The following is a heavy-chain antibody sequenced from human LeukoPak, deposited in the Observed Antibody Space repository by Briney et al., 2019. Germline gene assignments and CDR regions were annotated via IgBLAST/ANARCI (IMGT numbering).Heavy chain of an antibody. Sequence: SQTVSLTCAISGNSVSSNRAAWNWVRQSPSRGLELLGRTYYRSKWYNNYALSVKSRITIKPDTSKNQFSLQLNSVTPEDTAVYYCARLSSGAGGDFDCWGQGTLVTVSS. CDR3: ARLSSGAGGDFDC. CDR1: GNSVSSNRAA. J-gene: IGHJ4*02. CDR2: TYYRSKWYN. D-gene: IGHD6-19*01. V-gene: IGHV6-1*01.